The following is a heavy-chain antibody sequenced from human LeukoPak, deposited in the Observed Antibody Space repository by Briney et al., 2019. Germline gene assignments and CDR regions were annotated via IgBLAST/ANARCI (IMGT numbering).Heavy chain of an antibody. D-gene: IGHD5-18*01. CDR2: INPSGGST. CDR3: ARDVDRNSYLHSNDY. CDR1: GYTFTGYY. Sequence: HGASVKVSCKASGYTFTGYYMHWVRQAPGQGLEWMGIINPSGGSTSYAQKFQGRVTMTRDTSTSTVYMELSSLRSEDTAVYYCARDVDRNSYLHSNDYWGQGTLVTVSS. V-gene: IGHV1-46*01. J-gene: IGHJ4*02.